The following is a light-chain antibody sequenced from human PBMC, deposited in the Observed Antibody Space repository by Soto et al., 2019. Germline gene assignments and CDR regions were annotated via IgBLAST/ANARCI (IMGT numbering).Light chain of an antibody. CDR2: AAS. Sequence: EVVLTQSPGTVSLSPGERATLSCRASQSVTSNYLAWYQQKPGQASRLLIYAASSRATGIPDTFIASGSGIDFNLSISRLHALYFAVYHCQQFGSLVTWTFGQGTNVEIK. CDR1: QSVTSNY. CDR3: QQFGSLVTWT. V-gene: IGKV3-20*01. J-gene: IGKJ1*01.